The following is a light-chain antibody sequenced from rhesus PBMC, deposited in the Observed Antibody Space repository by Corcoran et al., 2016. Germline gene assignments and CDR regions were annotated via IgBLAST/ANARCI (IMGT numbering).Light chain of an antibody. V-gene: IGKV1-43*02. CDR1: QGISTY. CDR3: LQYNSDPPT. CDR2: AAS. J-gene: IGKJ1*01. Sequence: DIQMTQSPSSLSASVGDRVTITCRASQGISTYLNWYQQKPGKAPKRLIYAASSLESGVPSRFSGRGSGTDSTLTISSLQPEEFATYYCLQYNSDPPTFGQGTKVEIK.